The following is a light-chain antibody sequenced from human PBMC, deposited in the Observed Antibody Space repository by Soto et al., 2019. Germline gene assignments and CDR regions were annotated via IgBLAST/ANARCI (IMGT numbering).Light chain of an antibody. CDR3: QQRSNWL. J-gene: IGKJ3*01. V-gene: IGKV3-11*01. CDR2: DAS. Sequence: ENVLTQSPATLSLSPGERATLSCRASQSVSNYVAWYQQKPGQAPRLLIYDASNRATGIPARFSGSGSGTDFTLTIRSLEPEDFAVYYCQQRSNWLLGPGTKVDIK. CDR1: QSVSNY.